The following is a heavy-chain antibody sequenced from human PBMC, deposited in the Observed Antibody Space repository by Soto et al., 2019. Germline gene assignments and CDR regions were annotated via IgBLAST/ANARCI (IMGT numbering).Heavy chain of an antibody. Sequence: QVQLVQSGAEVKKPGASVKVSCKASGYTFTNYHINWVRQAPGQGLEWMGWMNPDSGNRGYAQKFQGRVTMTRDTAINTVSMDVSSLRSDDTAIYYCARSTVTTWDDAFEIWGQGTLVTVSS. CDR1: GYTFTNYH. D-gene: IGHD1-26*01. CDR2: MNPDSGNR. CDR3: ARSTVTTWDDAFEI. J-gene: IGHJ3*02. V-gene: IGHV1-8*01.